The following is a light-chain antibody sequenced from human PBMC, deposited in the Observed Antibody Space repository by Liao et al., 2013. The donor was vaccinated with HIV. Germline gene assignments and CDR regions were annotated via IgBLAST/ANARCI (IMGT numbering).Light chain of an antibody. V-gene: IGLV3-1*01. CDR1: KLGHKY. CDR2: QDN. CDR3: QVWDSSSDHPV. Sequence: SYELTQPPSVAVSPGQTASIACSGDKLGHKYVSWYQQKPGQSPILVIYQDNRRPSGIPERFSGSNSGNTATLTISRVEAGDEADYYCQVWDSSSDHPVFGGGTKLTVL. J-gene: IGLJ3*02.